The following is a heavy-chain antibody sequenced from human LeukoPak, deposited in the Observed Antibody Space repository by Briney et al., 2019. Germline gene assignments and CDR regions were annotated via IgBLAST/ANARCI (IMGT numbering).Heavy chain of an antibody. V-gene: IGHV3-7*03. CDR1: GFTFSSYA. CDR3: ARDPMVRGVIISYYYYYGMDV. Sequence: PGGSLRLSCAASGFTFSSYAMSWVRQAPGKGLEWVANIKQDGSEKYYVDSVKGRFTISRDNAKNSLYLQMNSLRAEDTAVYYCARDPMVRGVIISYYYYYGMDVWGQGTTVTVSS. CDR2: IKQDGSEK. D-gene: IGHD3-10*01. J-gene: IGHJ6*02.